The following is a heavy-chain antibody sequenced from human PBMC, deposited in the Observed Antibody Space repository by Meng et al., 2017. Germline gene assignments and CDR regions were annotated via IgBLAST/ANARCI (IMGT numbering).Heavy chain of an antibody. V-gene: IGHV3-15*01. J-gene: IGHJ3*02. CDR1: GFTFSNAW. CDR2: IKSKTDGGTT. D-gene: IGHD5-12*01. CDR3: AREEGLLSSYSGYDQGSAFDI. Sequence: GESLKISCAASGFTFSNAWMSWVRQAPGKGLEWVGRIKSKTDGGTTDYAAPVKGRFTISRDDSKNTLYMQMNSLKTEDTAVYYCAREEGLLSSYSGYDQGSAFDIWGQGTMVTVSS.